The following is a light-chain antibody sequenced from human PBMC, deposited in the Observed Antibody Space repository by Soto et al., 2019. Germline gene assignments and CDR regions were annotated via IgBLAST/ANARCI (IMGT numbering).Light chain of an antibody. CDR3: QQSDSFPLT. Sequence: DIQMTQSPSSVSASVGDRVIITCRASQDTSSWLAWYKQKAGEAPKLLFFAASRLHSGAPSRFSGSVSGTDFTLTITNQQPADFATYYCQQSDSFPLTCRGGTKVEIK. CDR1: QDTSSW. J-gene: IGKJ4*01. V-gene: IGKV1D-12*01. CDR2: AAS.